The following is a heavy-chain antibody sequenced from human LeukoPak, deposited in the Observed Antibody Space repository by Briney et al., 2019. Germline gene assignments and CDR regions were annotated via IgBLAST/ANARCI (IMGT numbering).Heavy chain of an antibody. D-gene: IGHD6-6*01. CDR2: ISAYNGNT. J-gene: IGHJ5*02. V-gene: IGHV1-18*01. CDR3: ARDLIAARPGWFDP. CDR1: GYTFTTYG. Sequence: ASVKVSCKASGYTFTTYGINWVRQAPGQGLEWMGWISAYNGNTNYAQNLQGRVTSTTDTSASTAYMELRSLRSDDTAVYYCARDLIAARPGWFDPWGQGTLVIVSS.